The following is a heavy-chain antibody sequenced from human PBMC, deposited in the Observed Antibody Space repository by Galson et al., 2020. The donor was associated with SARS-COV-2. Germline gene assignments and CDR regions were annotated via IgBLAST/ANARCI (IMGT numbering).Heavy chain of an antibody. J-gene: IGHJ3*02. CDR1: GGSISSSRYY. CDR3: ARHRRITIFGVVIMDAFDI. CDR2: IYYSGRT. Sequence: ETSETLSLTCTVSGGSISSSRYYWGWIRQPPGKGLEWIGSIYYSGRTYYNPSLKSRVTISVDTSKNQFSLKLSSVTAADTAVYYCARHRRITIFGVVIMDAFDIWGQGTMVTVSS. D-gene: IGHD3-3*01. V-gene: IGHV4-39*01.